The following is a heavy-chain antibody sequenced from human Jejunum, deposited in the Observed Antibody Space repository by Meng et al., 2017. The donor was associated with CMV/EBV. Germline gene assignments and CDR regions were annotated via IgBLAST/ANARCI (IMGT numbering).Heavy chain of an antibody. D-gene: IGHD2/OR15-2a*01. J-gene: IGHJ5*01. V-gene: IGHV3-11*05. Sequence: VTLVESGGGLVKPGGSLRLSCSASGFTFSDYYMSWIRQVPGKGLEWVSYISGSSSYTNYADSVKGRFTISRDNAKNSLYLQMNSLRAEDTAVYYCAGPLSDFPMSWGHGTLVTVSS. CDR2: ISGSSSYT. CDR3: AGPLSDFPMS. CDR1: GFTFSDYY.